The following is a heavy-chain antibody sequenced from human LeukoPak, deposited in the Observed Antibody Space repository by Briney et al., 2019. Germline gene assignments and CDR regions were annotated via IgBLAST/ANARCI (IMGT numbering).Heavy chain of an antibody. J-gene: IGHJ4*02. CDR3: ARGRIDDYGGNSWYYFDY. CDR1: GFTFSSYS. D-gene: IGHD4-23*01. V-gene: IGHV3-21*01. CDR2: ISSSSTYI. Sequence: GGSLRLSCAASGFTFSSYSMNWVRQAPGKGLEWVSSISSSSTYIYYADSVQGRFTISRDNAKNSLYLQMNSLRAEDTAVYYCARGRIDDYGGNSWYYFDYWGQGALVTVSS.